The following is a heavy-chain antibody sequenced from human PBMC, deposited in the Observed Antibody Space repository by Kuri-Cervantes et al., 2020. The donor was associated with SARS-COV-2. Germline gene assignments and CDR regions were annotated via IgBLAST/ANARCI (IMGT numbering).Heavy chain of an antibody. D-gene: IGHD6-19*01. CDR1: GGSISSYY. Sequence: SETLSLTCTVSGGSISSYYWSWIRQPPGKGLEWIGYIHYSGRTNYNPSLKSRVTISVDPSKNQFSLRLRSVTAADTAMYYRARGPLYSSGWYGYWGQGTLVTVSS. J-gene: IGHJ4*02. V-gene: IGHV4-59*01. CDR2: IHYSGRT. CDR3: ARGPLYSSGWYGY.